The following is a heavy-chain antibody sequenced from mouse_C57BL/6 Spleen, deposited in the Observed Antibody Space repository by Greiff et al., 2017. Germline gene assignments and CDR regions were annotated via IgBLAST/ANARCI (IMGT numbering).Heavy chain of an antibody. CDR3: AREFDY. V-gene: IGHV1-82*01. Sequence: VQLQQSGPELVKPGASVKISCKASGYAFSSAWMNWVKQRPGKGLVWIGRIYPGDGDTNYNGKFKGKTTLTADTSSSTAYMQLSTLTSEDSAVYFCAREFDYWGQGTTLTVSS. J-gene: IGHJ2*01. CDR1: GYAFSSAW. CDR2: IYPGDGDT.